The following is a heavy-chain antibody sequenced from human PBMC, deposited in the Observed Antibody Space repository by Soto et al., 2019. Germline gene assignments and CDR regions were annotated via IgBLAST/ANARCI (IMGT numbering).Heavy chain of an antibody. CDR2: INPNSGGT. CDR1: GYTFTGYY. Sequence: ASVKVSCKASGYTFTGYYMHWVRQAPGQGLEWMGWINPNSGGTNYAQKFQGWVTMTRDTSISTAYMELSRLRSDDTAVYYCARITPMVRDQSAAFDIWGQGTMVTVSS. V-gene: IGHV1-2*04. J-gene: IGHJ3*02. CDR3: ARITPMVRDQSAAFDI. D-gene: IGHD3-10*01.